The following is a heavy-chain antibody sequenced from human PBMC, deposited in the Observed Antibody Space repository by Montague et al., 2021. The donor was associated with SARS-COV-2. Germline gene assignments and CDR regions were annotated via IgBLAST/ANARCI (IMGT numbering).Heavy chain of an antibody. J-gene: IGHJ6*02. Sequence: SETLSLTCTVSGGSINSSSYYWGWIRQPPGKGLEWIVSNSGSTXXXPSXXXRVTISVDTSKNQFSLKLSSVTAADTAVYYCARVGRQQLVRLSGMDVWGQGTTVSVSS. CDR1: GGSINSSSYY. CDR3: ARVGRQQLVRLSGMDV. V-gene: IGHV4-39*07. D-gene: IGHD6-13*01. CDR2: NSGST.